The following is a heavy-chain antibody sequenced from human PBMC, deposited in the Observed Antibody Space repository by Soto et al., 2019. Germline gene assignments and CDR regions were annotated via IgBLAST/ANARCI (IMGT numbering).Heavy chain of an antibody. J-gene: IGHJ4*02. V-gene: IGHV3-23*01. CDR2: ISESGGST. CDR3: AEDYYFDY. CDR1: GFTFNNYG. Sequence: GSLRLSCAASGFTFNNYGMSWVRQAPGKGLEWVSTISESGGSTYYADSVKGRFTISRDNSKNTVYLQMNSLRAEDTAVYYCAEDYYFDYWGQGTLVTVSS.